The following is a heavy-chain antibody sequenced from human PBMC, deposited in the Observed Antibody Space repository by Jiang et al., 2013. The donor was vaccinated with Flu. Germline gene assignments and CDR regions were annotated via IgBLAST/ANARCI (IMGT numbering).Heavy chain of an antibody. V-gene: IGHV3-23*01. Sequence: RLSCAASGFTFSSYAMSWVRQAPGKGLEWVSAISGSGGSTYYADSVKGRFTISRDNSKNTLYLQMNSLRAEDTAVYYCAKGLRGLRFLEWLLSFDYWGQGTLVTVSS. D-gene: IGHD3-3*01. CDR2: ISGSGGST. J-gene: IGHJ4*02. CDR1: GFTFSSYA. CDR3: AKGLRGLRFLEWLLSFDY.